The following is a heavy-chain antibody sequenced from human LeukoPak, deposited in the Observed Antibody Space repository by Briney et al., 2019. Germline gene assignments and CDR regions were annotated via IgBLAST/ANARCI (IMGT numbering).Heavy chain of an antibody. V-gene: IGHV3-7*01. CDR3: ARVPSKWATYYYMDV. CDR1: GFTFSSYW. Sequence: PGGSLRLSCAASGFTFSSYWMSWVRQAPGKGLEWVANIKQDGSGKCYVDSVKGRFTISRDNAKNSLYLQMNSLRAEDTAVYYCARVPSKWATYYYMDVWGKGTTVTVSS. CDR2: IKQDGSGK. D-gene: IGHD1-26*01. J-gene: IGHJ6*03.